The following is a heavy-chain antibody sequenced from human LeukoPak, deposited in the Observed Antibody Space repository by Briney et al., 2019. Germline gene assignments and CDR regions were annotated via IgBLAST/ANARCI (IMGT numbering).Heavy chain of an antibody. CDR1: GFTFSSYA. V-gene: IGHV3-64*01. CDR2: ISSNGGST. Sequence: PGGSLCLSCAASGFTFSSYAMHWVRQAPGKGLEYVSAISSNGGSTYYANSVKGRFTISRDNSKNTLYLQMGSLRAEDMAVYYCARARITLYYFDYWGQGTLVTVSS. D-gene: IGHD1-14*01. J-gene: IGHJ4*02. CDR3: ARARITLYYFDY.